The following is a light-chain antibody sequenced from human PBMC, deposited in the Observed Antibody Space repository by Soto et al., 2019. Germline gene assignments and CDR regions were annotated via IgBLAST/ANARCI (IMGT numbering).Light chain of an antibody. CDR1: QTISSW. V-gene: IGKV1-5*03. Sequence: DIQMTQSPSTLSGSVGDRVTITCRASQTISSWLAWYQQKPGKAPKLLIYKASTLKSGVPSRFSGSGSGTEFTLTISSLQPDDFATYYCQQYSSYSETFGQGTKVDIK. CDR2: KAS. CDR3: QQYSSYSET. J-gene: IGKJ2*01.